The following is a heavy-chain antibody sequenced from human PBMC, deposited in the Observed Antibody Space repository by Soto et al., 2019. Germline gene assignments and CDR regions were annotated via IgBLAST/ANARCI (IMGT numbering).Heavy chain of an antibody. J-gene: IGHJ6*02. CDR2: INHSGST. V-gene: IGHV4-34*01. Sequence: SETLSLTCAVYGGSLKDYSWSWIRQPPGLGLEWIGEINHSGSTKYNPSLQSPVSILVDTSKNHFSLKLSSVSAADTAVYYCAREEVAQWVTMGYYVMDVWGQGITVTDSS. D-gene: IGHD5-18*01. CDR3: AREEVAQWVTMGYYVMDV. CDR1: GGSLKDYS.